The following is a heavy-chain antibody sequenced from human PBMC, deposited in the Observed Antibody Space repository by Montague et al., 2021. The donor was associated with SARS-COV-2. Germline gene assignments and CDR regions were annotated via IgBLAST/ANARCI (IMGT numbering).Heavy chain of an antibody. J-gene: IGHJ2*01. CDR2: IYYSGST. CDR1: GGSISSYY. V-gene: IGHV4-39*07. D-gene: IGHD5-12*01. CDR3: ARTTWLRGYFDL. Sequence: SETLSLTCTVSGGSISSYYWGWIRQPPGKGLECIGSIYYSGSTYYNPSLKSRVTISVDTSKNHFSLKLSSVTAADTAVYYCARTTWLRGYFDLWGRGTLATVSS.